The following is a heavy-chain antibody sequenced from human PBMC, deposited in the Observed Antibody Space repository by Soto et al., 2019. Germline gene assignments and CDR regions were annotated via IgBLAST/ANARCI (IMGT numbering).Heavy chain of an antibody. CDR2: IYYSGST. CDR1: GGSISSRSYY. D-gene: IGHD5-18*01. V-gene: IGHV4-39*01. J-gene: IGHJ4*02. CDR3: ARPWGYSYGYIDY. Sequence: QLQLQESGPGLVKPSETLSLTCTVSGGSISSRSYYWGWIRQPPGKGLEWIGSIYYSGSTYYNPSLKSRVTISVDTSKNQFSLKLSSVTAADTAVYYCARPWGYSYGYIDYWGQGTLVTVSS.